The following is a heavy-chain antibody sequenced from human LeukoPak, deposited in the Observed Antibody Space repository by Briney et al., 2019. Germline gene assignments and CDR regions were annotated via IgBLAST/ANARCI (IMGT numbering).Heavy chain of an antibody. Sequence: PSETLSLTCAVYGGSFSGYYWSWIRQPPGKGLEWIGEINHSGSTNYNPSLKSRVTISVDTSKNQFSLKLSSVTAADTAVYYCARGLPYYDILTGYYAHYLDYWGQGTLVTVSS. CDR2: INHSGST. CDR1: GGSFSGYY. CDR3: ARGLPYYDILTGYYAHYLDY. J-gene: IGHJ4*02. D-gene: IGHD3-9*01. V-gene: IGHV4-34*01.